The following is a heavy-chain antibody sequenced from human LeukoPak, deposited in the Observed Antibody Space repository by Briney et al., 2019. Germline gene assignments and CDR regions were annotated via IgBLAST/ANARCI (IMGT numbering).Heavy chain of an antibody. J-gene: IGHJ4*02. D-gene: IGHD6-6*01. CDR1: GGSISSSSYY. CDR2: IYYSGST. Sequence: SETLSLTCTVSGGSISSSSYYWGWLRQRPGQGLEWIGSIYYSGSTYSSPSLQSRITISVDTSKNQFSLKLSSVTAADTAVYYCARNAKYSTSSGFEDYWGQGTLVTVSS. V-gene: IGHV4-39*01. CDR3: ARNAKYSTSSGFEDY.